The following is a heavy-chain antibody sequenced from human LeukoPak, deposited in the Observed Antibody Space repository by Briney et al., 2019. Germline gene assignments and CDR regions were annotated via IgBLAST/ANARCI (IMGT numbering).Heavy chain of an antibody. D-gene: IGHD6-13*01. CDR1: GYSFTSYW. J-gene: IGHJ3*02. CDR3: ARASSSPHDAFDI. CDR2: IYPGDSDT. Sequence: GESLKISCKCSGYSFTSYWIGWVRQIPGKGLEWMGIIYPGDSDTRYSPSFQGQVTISADKSISTAYLQWSSLKASDSAMYYCARASSSPHDAFDIWGQGTMVTVSS. V-gene: IGHV5-51*01.